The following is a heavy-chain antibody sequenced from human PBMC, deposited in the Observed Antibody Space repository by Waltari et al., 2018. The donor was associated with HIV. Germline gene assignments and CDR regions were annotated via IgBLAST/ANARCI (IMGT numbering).Heavy chain of an antibody. CDR1: GGSFSGYY. Sequence: QVQLQQWGAGLLKPSETLSLTCAVYGGSFSGYYWSWIRQPPGKGLEWIGEINHSGSTNYNPSLKSRVTISVDTSKNQFSLKLSSVTAADTAVYYCASAHCSGGSCATPRGEYFQHWGQGTLVTVSS. V-gene: IGHV4-34*01. CDR3: ASAHCSGGSCATPRGEYFQH. J-gene: IGHJ1*01. CDR2: INHSGST. D-gene: IGHD2-15*01.